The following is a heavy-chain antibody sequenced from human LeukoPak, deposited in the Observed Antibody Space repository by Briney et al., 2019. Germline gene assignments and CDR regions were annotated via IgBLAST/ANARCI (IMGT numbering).Heavy chain of an antibody. J-gene: IGHJ4*02. V-gene: IGHV3-7*03. D-gene: IGHD5-24*01. CDR1: GFTFSTNA. CDR2: IKEDGTET. Sequence: GGSLRLSCLTSGFTFSTNAMSWVRLAPGKGLEWVANIKEDGTETYYVDSVKGRFTISRDNAKNSLYLQMNSLRVEDTAVYYCAKEGRSLQTYWGQGTLVTVSS. CDR3: AKEGRSLQTY.